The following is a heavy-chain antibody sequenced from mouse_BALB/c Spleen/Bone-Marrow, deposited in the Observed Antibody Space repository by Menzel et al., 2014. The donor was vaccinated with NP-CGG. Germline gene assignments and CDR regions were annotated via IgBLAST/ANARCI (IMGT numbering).Heavy chain of an antibody. CDR3: ARSGSSSGYFDY. J-gene: IGHJ2*01. CDR2: ISSVSSTI. V-gene: IGHV5-17*02. D-gene: IGHD1-1*01. CDR1: GFTFSSFA. Sequence: EVKLVESGGGLVQPGGSRKLSCAASGFTFSSFAMHWVRQAPEKGLEWVAYISSVSSTIYYADTVMGRLTISRDNPKNTLFLQMTSLRSEDTAMYYCARSGSSSGYFDYWGQGTTLTVSS.